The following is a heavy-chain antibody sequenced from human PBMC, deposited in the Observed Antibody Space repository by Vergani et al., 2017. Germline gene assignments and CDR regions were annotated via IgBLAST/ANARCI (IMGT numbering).Heavy chain of an antibody. J-gene: IGHJ6*02. CDR2: IYTSGST. Sequence: QLQLQESGPGLVKPSETLSLTCTVSGGSISSSSYYWGWIRQPPGKGLEWIGRIYTSGSTNYNPSLKSRVTISVDTSKNQFSLKLSSVTAADTAVYYCARGGRAYSSSWYDRPLRRGMDVWGQGTTVTVSS. V-gene: IGHV4-39*07. CDR3: ARGGRAYSSSWYDRPLRRGMDV. CDR1: GGSISSSSYY. D-gene: IGHD6-13*01.